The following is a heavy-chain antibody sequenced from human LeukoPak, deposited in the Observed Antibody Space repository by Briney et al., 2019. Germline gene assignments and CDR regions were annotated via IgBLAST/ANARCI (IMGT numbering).Heavy chain of an antibody. Sequence: PSETLSLTCTVSGGSISSYYWNWIRQPPGKGLEWIGYIYTSGSTNHNPTLKSRVTISVDTSKNQFSLKLSSVTAADTAVYYCARLNGDYYDSSGLTDNWFDPWGQGTLVTVSS. D-gene: IGHD3-22*01. CDR3: ARLNGDYYDSSGLTDNWFDP. V-gene: IGHV4-4*09. J-gene: IGHJ5*02. CDR2: IYTSGST. CDR1: GGSISSYY.